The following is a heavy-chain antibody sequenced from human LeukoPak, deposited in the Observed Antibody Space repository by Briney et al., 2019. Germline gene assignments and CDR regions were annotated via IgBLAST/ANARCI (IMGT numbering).Heavy chain of an antibody. Sequence: SETLSLTCTVSGGSISSYYWSWIRQPPGKGLEWIGYIYYIGSTNYNPSLKSRVTISVDTSKNQFSLKLSSVTAADTAVYYCARAGYSYGWTYYYYYMDVWGKGTTVTVSS. D-gene: IGHD5-18*01. CDR3: ARAGYSYGWTYYYYYMDV. CDR1: GGSISSYY. J-gene: IGHJ6*03. V-gene: IGHV4-59*01. CDR2: IYYIGST.